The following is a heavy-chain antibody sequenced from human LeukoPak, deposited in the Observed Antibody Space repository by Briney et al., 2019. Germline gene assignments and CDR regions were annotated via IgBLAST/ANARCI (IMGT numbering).Heavy chain of an antibody. J-gene: IGHJ6*02. CDR2: INHSGST. D-gene: IGHD2-2*02. CDR3: ARRVVPAAIGETYYYYGMDV. V-gene: IGHV4-39*07. Sequence: SETLSLTCTVSGGSISSSSYYWGWIRQPPGKGLEWIGEINHSGSTNYNPSLKSRVTISVDTSKNQFSLKLSSVTAADTAVYYCARRVVPAAIGETYYYYGMDVWGQGTTVTVSS. CDR1: GGSISSSSYY.